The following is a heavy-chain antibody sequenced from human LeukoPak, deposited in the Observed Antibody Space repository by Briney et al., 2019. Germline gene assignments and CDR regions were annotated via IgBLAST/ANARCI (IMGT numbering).Heavy chain of an antibody. CDR2: INPNSGGT. CDR1: GYTFTDYY. J-gene: IGHJ4*02. D-gene: IGHD2-15*01. CDR3: ARAGYCSGGSCLLLFDY. V-gene: IGHV1-2*02. Sequence: GASVTVSFKASGYTFTDYYMHWVRQAPGQGLEWMGWINPNSGGTNYAQKFQGRVTMTRDTSISTAYLEMSRMRSDDTDVYYCARAGYCSGGSCLLLFDYCGQGNPVTVSS.